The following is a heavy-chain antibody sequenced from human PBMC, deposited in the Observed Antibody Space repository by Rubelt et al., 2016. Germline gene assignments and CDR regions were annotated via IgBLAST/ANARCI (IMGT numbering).Heavy chain of an antibody. J-gene: IGHJ4*02. CDR1: GGSLSGYY. CDR3: VRIFDH. V-gene: IGHV4-34*01. CDR2: INHRGTT. Sequence: QVQLQQRGAGLLKPSETLSLTCAVYGGSLSGYYWGWIRQPPGKGLEWIGDINHRGTTNYNPSLKRRVTISLDPAKNQFSLTLNSVTAADTAVYYCVRIFDHWGQGTLVTVSS.